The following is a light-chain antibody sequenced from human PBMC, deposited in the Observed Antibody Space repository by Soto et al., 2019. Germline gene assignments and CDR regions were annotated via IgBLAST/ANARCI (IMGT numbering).Light chain of an antibody. V-gene: IGKV3-20*01. CDR2: GAS. CDR1: QSVSSSY. J-gene: IGKJ1*01. CDR3: QQYGSSPSWT. Sequence: EIVLTQSPGTLSLSPGERATLSCRASQSVSSSYLAWYQQKPGQAPRLLIYGASSRATGIPDRFSGSGSGTDFTLTIIRREPEDFAVYYCQQYGSSPSWTFGQGTKVEIK.